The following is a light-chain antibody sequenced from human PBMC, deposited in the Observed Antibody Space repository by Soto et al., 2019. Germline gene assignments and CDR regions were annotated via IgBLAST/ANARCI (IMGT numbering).Light chain of an antibody. CDR3: VSYGSNRPVI. J-gene: IGLJ2*01. CDR1: SSDVGGYKF. Sequence: QSALTQPASVSGSPGQSITISCTGTSSDVGGYKFVSWFQQPPGKAPKLLIYDVSDRPSGVSDRFSGSKSGNTASLTISGLQADDEADYYCVSYGSNRPVIFGGGTKLPS. V-gene: IGLV2-14*01. CDR2: DVS.